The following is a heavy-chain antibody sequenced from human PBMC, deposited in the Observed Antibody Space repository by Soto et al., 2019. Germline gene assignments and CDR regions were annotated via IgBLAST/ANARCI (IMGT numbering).Heavy chain of an antibody. CDR2: VYYRGRS. Sequence: SETLSLTCTVSGGPVSNSNYYWGWIRQSPGKGLEWIGSVYYRGRSYSKSSVKSRVTISVDTSKNQFSLNLNSVTASDTAVYYCVSQRTSVLTQAYFDYWGPGALVTVSS. J-gene: IGHJ4*02. V-gene: IGHV4-39*01. CDR1: GGPVSNSNYY. CDR3: VSQRTSVLTQAYFDY. D-gene: IGHD2-8*01.